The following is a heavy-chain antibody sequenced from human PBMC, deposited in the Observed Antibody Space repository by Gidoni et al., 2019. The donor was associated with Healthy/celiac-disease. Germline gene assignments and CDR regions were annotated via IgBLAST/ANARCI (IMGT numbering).Heavy chain of an antibody. Sequence: QVQLVQSGAEVKKPGASVKVSCKASGYTFTSYYMHWVRQAPGQGLEWMGIINPSGGSTSYAQKFQGRVTMTRDTSTSTVYMELSSLRSEDTAVYYCARGDILTGYYKDKTTFDPWGQGTLVTVSS. CDR2: INPSGGST. CDR3: ARGDILTGYYKDKTTFDP. D-gene: IGHD3-9*01. V-gene: IGHV1-46*01. J-gene: IGHJ5*02. CDR1: GYTFTSYY.